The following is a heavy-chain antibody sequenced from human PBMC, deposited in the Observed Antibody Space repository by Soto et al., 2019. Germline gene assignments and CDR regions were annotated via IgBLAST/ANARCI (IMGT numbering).Heavy chain of an antibody. V-gene: IGHV3-23*01. Sequence: GGSLRLSCAASGFTFSSYAMSWVRQAPGKGLEWVSAISGSGGSTYYADSVKGRFTISRDNSKNTLYLQLKRLRTEDTAVYYCATEVGITICVVAPDYWGQGTLVTVSS. J-gene: IGHJ4*02. CDR2: ISGSGGST. CDR3: ATEVGITICVVAPDY. CDR1: GFTFSSYA. D-gene: IGHD3-3*01.